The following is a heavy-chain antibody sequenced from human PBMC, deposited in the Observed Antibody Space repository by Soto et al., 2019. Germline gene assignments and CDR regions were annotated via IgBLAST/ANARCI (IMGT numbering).Heavy chain of an antibody. CDR3: AKVGSGWYDYYYGMDV. J-gene: IGHJ6*02. Sequence: GGSLRLSCAASGFTFSSYGMHWVRQAPGKGLEWVAVISYDGSNKYYADSVKGRFTISRDNSKNTLYLQMNSLRAEDMALYYCAKVGSGWYDYYYGMDVWGQGTTVTVSS. CDR2: ISYDGSNK. D-gene: IGHD6-19*01. V-gene: IGHV3-30*18. CDR1: GFTFSSYG.